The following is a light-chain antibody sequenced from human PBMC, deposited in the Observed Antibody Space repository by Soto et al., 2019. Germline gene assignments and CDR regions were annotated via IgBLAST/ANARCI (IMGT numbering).Light chain of an antibody. Sequence: EIVLTQSPDTLSLSPGEGATLSCRASQSVTTSLAWYQQKTGQPPRLLIYGASTRATGSPDRFSASGSGTEFTLTISSLQSEDFAIYYCQQYNNWPLTFGGGTKVDIK. V-gene: IGKV3-15*01. CDR3: QQYNNWPLT. CDR1: QSVTTS. CDR2: GAS. J-gene: IGKJ4*01.